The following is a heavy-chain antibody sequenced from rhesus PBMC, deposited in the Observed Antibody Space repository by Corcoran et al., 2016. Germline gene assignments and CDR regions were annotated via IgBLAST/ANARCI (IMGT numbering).Heavy chain of an antibody. D-gene: IGHD3-9*01. J-gene: IGHJ4*01. CDR1: GYTFTSYY. Sequence: QVQLVQSGDEVKKPGASVKLSCKASGYTFTSYYINWVRQAPGQVLVLMGWINPSNGNTGYAQKFQGRVTMTRDTSTSTSYMELSSLRSEDTAVYYCTREIFEDDYLLLNYVFDYWGQRVLVTVS. CDR3: TREIFEDDYLLLNYVFDY. CDR2: INPSNGNT. V-gene: IGHV1S9*01.